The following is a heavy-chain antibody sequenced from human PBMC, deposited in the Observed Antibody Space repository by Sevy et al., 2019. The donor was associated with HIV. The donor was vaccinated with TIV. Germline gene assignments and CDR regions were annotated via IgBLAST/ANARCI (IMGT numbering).Heavy chain of an antibody. V-gene: IGHV3-7*01. CDR2: IKEDGSDQ. Sequence: GGSLRLSCAASGLTFSSYWMSWVRQAPGKGLEWVANIKEDGSDQYYVDSVKGRFTVSRDNAKNSLYLQMNSLRAEDTAVYYCTKFYGTGSYVDYWGQGTLVTVSS. CDR3: TKFYGTGSYVDY. J-gene: IGHJ4*02. D-gene: IGHD6-19*01. CDR1: GLTFSSYW.